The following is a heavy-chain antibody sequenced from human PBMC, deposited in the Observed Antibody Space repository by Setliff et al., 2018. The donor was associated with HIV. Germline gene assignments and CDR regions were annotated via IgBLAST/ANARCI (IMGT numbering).Heavy chain of an antibody. V-gene: IGHV4-34*01. J-gene: IGHJ4*02. D-gene: IGHD2-8*01. CDR3: ARDLMAPDRYFDY. Sequence: PSETLSLTCAVYGGSFSGYYWSWIRQPPGKGLEWIGEINHSGSTNYNPSLKSRVTISVDTSKNQFSLKLSSVTAADTAVYYCARDLMAPDRYFDYWGQGTLVTVSS. CDR1: GGSFSGYY. CDR2: INHSGST.